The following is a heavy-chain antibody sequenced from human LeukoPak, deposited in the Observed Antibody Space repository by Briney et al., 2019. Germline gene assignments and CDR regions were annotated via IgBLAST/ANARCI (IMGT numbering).Heavy chain of an antibody. V-gene: IGHV3-23*01. CDR2: ISDSGGST. CDR1: GFTFNNYA. D-gene: IGHD2-15*01. CDR3: AKPTCSGGRCYFDY. Sequence: PGGSLRLSCAASGFTFNNYAVSWVRQALGKGLEWVSGISDSGGSTYYADSVKGRFTISRDNSKNTLYLQMNSLRAEDTAVYYCAKPTCSGGRCYFDYWGQGTLVTVSS. J-gene: IGHJ4*02.